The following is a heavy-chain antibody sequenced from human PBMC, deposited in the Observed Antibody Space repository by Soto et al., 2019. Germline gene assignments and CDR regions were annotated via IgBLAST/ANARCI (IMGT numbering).Heavy chain of an antibody. D-gene: IGHD5-12*01. CDR3: HGYGY. Sequence: EVQLVESGGGLIQHGGSLRLSCAVSGFTVRANYMSWVRQAPGKGLEWVSVIYSGDTTYYADSVKGRFIISRDISKNALYLQMNILRAEDTAVYYCHGYGYWGQGTLVTVSS. CDR2: IYSGDTT. CDR1: GFTVRANY. J-gene: IGHJ4*02. V-gene: IGHV3-53*01.